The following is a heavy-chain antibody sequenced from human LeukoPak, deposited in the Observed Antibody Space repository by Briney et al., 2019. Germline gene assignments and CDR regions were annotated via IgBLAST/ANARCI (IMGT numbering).Heavy chain of an antibody. J-gene: IGHJ6*03. Sequence: ASVKVSCKASGYTFTSYGISWVRQAPGQGLEWMGWISAYIGNTNYAQKLQGRVTMTTDTSTSTAYMERRSLRSDDTAVYYWARDGRHVGWCRHYYYMDVWGKGTTVTVSS. CDR2: ISAYIGNT. CDR1: GYTFTSYG. D-gene: IGHD2-21*01. V-gene: IGHV1-18*01. CDR3: ARDGRHVGWCRHYYYMDV.